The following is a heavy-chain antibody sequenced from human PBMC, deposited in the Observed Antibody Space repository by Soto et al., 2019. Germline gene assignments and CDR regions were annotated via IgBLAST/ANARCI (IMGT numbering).Heavy chain of an antibody. CDR1: GGTFSSYA. CDR2: IIPIFGTA. CDR3: ARGTYSNYAAFGSYGMDV. V-gene: IGHV1-69*13. Sequence: ASVKVSCKASGGTFSSYAISWVRQAPGQGLEWMGGIIPIFGTANYAQKFQGRVTITADESTSTAYMELSSLRSEDTAVYYCARGTYSNYAAFGSYGMDVWGQGTTVTVSS. D-gene: IGHD4-4*01. J-gene: IGHJ6*02.